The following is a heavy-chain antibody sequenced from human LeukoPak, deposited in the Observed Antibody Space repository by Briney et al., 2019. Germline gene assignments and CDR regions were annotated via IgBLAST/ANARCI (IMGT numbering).Heavy chain of an antibody. CDR2: INSRSTTL. D-gene: IGHD6-19*01. CDR3: ARGTYSSGWLEFSDFDF. J-gene: IGHJ4*02. V-gene: IGHV3-48*01. CDR1: GFTFTYYH. Sequence: GGSLRLSCAATGFTFTYYHMHWVRQAPGKGLEWVSYINSRSTTLYYADSVKGRFTISRDNAMNSLYLEINSLRAEDTAVYYCARGTYSSGWLEFSDFDFWGQGILVTVSS.